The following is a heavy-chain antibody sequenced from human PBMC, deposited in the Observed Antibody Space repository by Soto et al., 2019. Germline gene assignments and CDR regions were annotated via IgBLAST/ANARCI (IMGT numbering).Heavy chain of an antibody. CDR1: GYSFTSYW. CDR2: IYPGDSDT. D-gene: IGHD6-19*01. Sequence: GESLKISCKGSGYSFTSYWIGWVRQMPGKGLEWMGIIYPGDSDTRYSPSFQGQVTISADKSISTAYLQWSSLKASDTAMYYCARRVGKGPQWPAYYYYYMDVWGKGTTVTVSS. CDR3: ARRVGKGPQWPAYYYYYMDV. J-gene: IGHJ6*03. V-gene: IGHV5-51*01.